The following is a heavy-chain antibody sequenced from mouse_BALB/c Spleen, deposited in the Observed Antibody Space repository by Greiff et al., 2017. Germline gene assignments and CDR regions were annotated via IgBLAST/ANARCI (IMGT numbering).Heavy chain of an antibody. J-gene: IGHJ4*01. V-gene: IGHV7-3*02. Sequence: EVQLVESGGGLVQPGGSLRLSCATSGFTFTDYYMSWVRQPPGKALEWLGFIRNKANGYTTEYSASVKGRFTISRDNSQSILYLQMNTLRAEDSATYYCARDYGSYYAMDYWGQGTSVTVSS. CDR2: IRNKANGYTT. CDR3: ARDYGSYYAMDY. D-gene: IGHD2-2*01. CDR1: GFTFTDYY.